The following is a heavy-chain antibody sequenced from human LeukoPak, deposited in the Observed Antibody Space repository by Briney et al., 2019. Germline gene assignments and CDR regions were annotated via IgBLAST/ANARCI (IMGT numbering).Heavy chain of an antibody. J-gene: IGHJ4*02. D-gene: IGHD6-6*01. CDR3: ARDRGSSATDY. CDR1: GGSISSYY. V-gene: IGHV4-59*12. Sequence: SETLSLTCTVSGGSISSYYWSWIRQPPGKGLEWIGDIYYSGSTNYNPSLKSRVTISVDTSKNQFSLRLSSVTAADTAVYYCARDRGSSATDYWGQGTLVTVSS. CDR2: IYYSGST.